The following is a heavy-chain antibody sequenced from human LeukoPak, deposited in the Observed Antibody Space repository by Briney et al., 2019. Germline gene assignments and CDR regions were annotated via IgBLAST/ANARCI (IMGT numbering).Heavy chain of an antibody. V-gene: IGHV4-4*07. J-gene: IGHJ6*03. CDR3: ARGSNYYGSGSAYYYYMDV. CDR2: IHASENT. CDR1: GGSINNFY. D-gene: IGHD3-10*01. Sequence: KPSETLSLTCTFSGGSINNFYWSWIPQPPGKGLEWIGRIHASENTNYNPSLKSRVTMSVDTSKNQFSLKLSSVTAADTAVYYCARGSNYYGSGSAYYYYMDVWGKGTTVTVSS.